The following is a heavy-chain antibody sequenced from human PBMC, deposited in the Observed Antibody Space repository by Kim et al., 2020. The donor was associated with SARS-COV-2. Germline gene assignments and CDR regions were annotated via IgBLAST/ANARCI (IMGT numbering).Heavy chain of an antibody. CDR1: GGSFSGYY. V-gene: IGHV4-34*01. J-gene: IGHJ4*02. CDR2: INHSGST. Sequence: SETLSLTCAVYGGSFSGYYWSWIRQPPGKGLEWIGEINHSGSTNYNPSLKSRVTISVDTSKNQFSLKLSSVTAADTAVYYCALYDFWSGYYPDYWGQGTLVTVSS. CDR3: ALYDFWSGYYPDY. D-gene: IGHD3-3*01.